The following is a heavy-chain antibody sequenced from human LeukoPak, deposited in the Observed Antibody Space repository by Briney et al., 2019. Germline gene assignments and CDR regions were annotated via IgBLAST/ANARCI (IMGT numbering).Heavy chain of an antibody. Sequence: GGSLRLSCAASGFTFSSYWMSWVRQAPGKGLEWVANIKQDGSEKYYVDSVKGRFTISRDNAKNSLYLQMNSLRAEDTAVYYCARETPYCSSTTCIPRYYYYYMDVWGKGTTVTVSS. J-gene: IGHJ6*03. CDR2: IKQDGSEK. CDR1: GFTFSSYW. D-gene: IGHD2-2*01. CDR3: ARETPYCSSTTCIPRYYYYYMDV. V-gene: IGHV3-7*01.